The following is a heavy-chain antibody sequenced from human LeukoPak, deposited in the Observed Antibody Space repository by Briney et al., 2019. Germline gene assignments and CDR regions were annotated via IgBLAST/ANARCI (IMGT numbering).Heavy chain of an antibody. Sequence: ASVKVSCKASAGTFSSYAISWVRQAPGQGLEWMGWISDYNGNTNYAQKLQGRVTMTTDTSTSTAYMELRSLRSDDTAVYYCARDLYRDSLPVSWFDPWGQGTLVTVSS. CDR3: ARDLYRDSLPVSWFDP. CDR1: AGTFSSYA. J-gene: IGHJ5*02. CDR2: ISDYNGNT. V-gene: IGHV1-18*01. D-gene: IGHD4-11*01.